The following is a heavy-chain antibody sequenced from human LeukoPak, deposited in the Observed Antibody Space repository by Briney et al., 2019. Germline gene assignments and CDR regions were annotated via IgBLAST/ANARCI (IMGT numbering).Heavy chain of an antibody. V-gene: IGHV3-11*06. CDR3: ARDGYSSSWYWYDY. CDR2: ISSSSSYT. CDR1: GFTLSAYY. D-gene: IGHD6-13*01. J-gene: IGHJ4*02. Sequence: GGSLRLSCAASGFTLSAYYMSWIRQAPGKGLEWVSYISSSSSYTNYADSVKGRFTISRDNAKNSLYLQMNSLRAEDTAVYYCARDGYSSSWYWYDYWGQGTLVTVSS.